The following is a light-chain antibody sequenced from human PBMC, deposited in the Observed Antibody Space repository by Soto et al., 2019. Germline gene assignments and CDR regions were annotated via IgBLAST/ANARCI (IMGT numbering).Light chain of an antibody. V-gene: IGKV3-20*01. J-gene: IGKJ3*01. CDR3: QQYGSSPL. CDR1: QSVSSSY. Sequence: EIVLTQSPGTLSLSPGERATLSCRASQSVSSSYLAWYQQKPGQAPRLLIYGASSRATCIPDRFSGSGSGTDFTLTISRLEPEAFAVYYCQQYGSSPLFGPGTKVDIK. CDR2: GAS.